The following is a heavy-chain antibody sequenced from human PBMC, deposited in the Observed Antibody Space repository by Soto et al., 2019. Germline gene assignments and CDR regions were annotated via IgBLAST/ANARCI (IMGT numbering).Heavy chain of an antibody. V-gene: IGHV3-74*01. Sequence: GSLRLSCAASGFTLGNYWMHWVRQAPGKGLVXVXXINXYXTXIXXXXSVEGRFIISRDDAKSEVYLQMNNLRAEDSAVYYCARGGLEPFDYWGQGALVTVSS. CDR2: INXYXTXI. CDR1: GFTLGNYW. J-gene: IGHJ4*02. CDR3: ARGGLEPFDY. D-gene: IGHD1-1*01.